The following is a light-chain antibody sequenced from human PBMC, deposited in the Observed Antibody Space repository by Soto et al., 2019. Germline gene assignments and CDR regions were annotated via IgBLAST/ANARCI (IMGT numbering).Light chain of an antibody. CDR1: QSVSSNY. J-gene: IGKJ1*01. CDR2: GAS. Sequence: DIVMTQSPATLSVSPGERATLSCRSSQSVSSNYLAWYQQKPGQAPRLIIFGASSRATGIPDRFSGSWSGTDRTLTISRLEPEDFAVYFCHQYGSSLWTFGQGTKVDIK. V-gene: IGKV3-20*01. CDR3: HQYGSSLWT.